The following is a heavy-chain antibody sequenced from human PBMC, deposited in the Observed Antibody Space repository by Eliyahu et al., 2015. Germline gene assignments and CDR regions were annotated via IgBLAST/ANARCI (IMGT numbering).Heavy chain of an antibody. CDR2: ISWNSGSI. CDR3: AKALGYSYGELEFDY. J-gene: IGHJ4*02. CDR1: GFTXDDYA. V-gene: IGHV3-9*01. Sequence: EVQLVESGGGLVQPGRSLRLXCAAXGFTXDDYAMHWXRQAPGKGLEWVSGISWNSGSIGYADSVKGRFTISRDNAKNSLYLQMNSLRAEDTALYYCAKALGYSYGELEFDYWGQGTLVTVSS. D-gene: IGHD5-18*01.